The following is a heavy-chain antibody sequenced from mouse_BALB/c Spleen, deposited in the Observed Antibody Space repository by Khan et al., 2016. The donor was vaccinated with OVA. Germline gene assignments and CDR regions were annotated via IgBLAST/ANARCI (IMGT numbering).Heavy chain of an antibody. CDR2: INPGSGNT. Sequence: QVQLQQSGAELVRPGTSVKVSCKASGYAFTDYLIEWVKQRPGQGLEWIGVINPGSGNTNYNEKFKGKATLTADKSSSTAYMQLSSLTSDDSAVYFCARGGYGTLAYWGQGTPVTVS. CDR1: GYAFTDYL. J-gene: IGHJ3*01. V-gene: IGHV1-54*01. D-gene: IGHD2-1*01. CDR3: ARGGYGTLAY.